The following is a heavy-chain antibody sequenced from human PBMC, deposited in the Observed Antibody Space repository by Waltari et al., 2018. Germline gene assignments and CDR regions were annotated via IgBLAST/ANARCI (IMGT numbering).Heavy chain of an antibody. J-gene: IGHJ2*01. D-gene: IGHD3-16*01. CDR2: ISGVGGST. V-gene: IGHV3-23*01. CDR1: GFTFSSYA. CDR3: AKDQGLPSYWYFDL. Sequence: EVQLLESGGGLVQPGGSLRLSCAASGFTFSSYAMSWVRQAPGKGLEWVSAISGVGGSTNYADSVKGRFTISRDNSKNTLYLQMNSLRAEDTAVYYWAKDQGLPSYWYFDLWGRGTLVTVSS.